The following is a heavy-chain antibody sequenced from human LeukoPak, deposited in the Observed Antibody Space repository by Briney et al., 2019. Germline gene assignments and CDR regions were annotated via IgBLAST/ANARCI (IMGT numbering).Heavy chain of an antibody. D-gene: IGHD6-19*01. V-gene: IGHV3-23*01. J-gene: IGHJ4*02. CDR3: AKGTSGWYDYYFDY. CDR2: ISGSGGST. Sequence: GRSLRLSCTASGFSFSRYSMNWVRQAPGKGLEWVSAISGSGGSTYYADSVKGRFTISRDNSKNTLYLQMNSLRAEDTAVYYCAKGTSGWYDYYFDYWGQGTLVTVSS. CDR1: GFSFSRYS.